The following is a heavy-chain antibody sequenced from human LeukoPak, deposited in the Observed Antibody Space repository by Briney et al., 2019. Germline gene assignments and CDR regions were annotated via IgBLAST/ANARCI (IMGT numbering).Heavy chain of an antibody. D-gene: IGHD3-22*01. Sequence: GGSLRLSCAASGFTFSSYAMSWVRQAPGKGLEWVSAISGSGGSTYYADSVKGRFTISRDNSKNTLYLQMNSLRAEDTAVYYCAKGPDYYDSSGYHDYWGQGTLVTVSS. CDR3: AKGPDYYDSSGYHDY. J-gene: IGHJ4*02. CDR2: ISGSGGST. CDR1: GFTFSSYA. V-gene: IGHV3-23*01.